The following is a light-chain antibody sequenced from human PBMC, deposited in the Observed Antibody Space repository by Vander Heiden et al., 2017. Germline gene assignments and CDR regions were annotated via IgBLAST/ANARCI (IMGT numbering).Light chain of an antibody. CDR2: DNN. CDR3: GTWDSSLSAVV. J-gene: IGLJ2*01. Sequence: QSVLTPPPSVSSAPGQKVTIPSSGSSSNIGNTYVSWYQQLPGTAPKLLIYDNNKRPSGIPDRFSGSKSGTSATLGITGLQTGDEADYYGGTWDSSLSAVVFGGGTKLTVL. V-gene: IGLV1-51*01. CDR1: SSNIGNTY.